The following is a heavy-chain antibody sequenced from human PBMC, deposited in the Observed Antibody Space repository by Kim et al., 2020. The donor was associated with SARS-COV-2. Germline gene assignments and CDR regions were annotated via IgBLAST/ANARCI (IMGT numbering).Heavy chain of an antibody. CDR2: IIPIFGTA. V-gene: IGHV1-69*13. CDR3: AGGRPIAVAGPHKTSRNSYNDGYYYGMDV. J-gene: IGHJ6*02. D-gene: IGHD6-19*01. CDR1: GGTFSSYA. Sequence: SVKVSCKASGGTFSSYAISWVRQAPGQGLEWMGGIIPIFGTANYAQKFQGRVTITADESTSTAYMELSSLRSEDTAVYYCAGGRPIAVAGPHKTSRNSYNDGYYYGMDVWGQGTTVTVSS.